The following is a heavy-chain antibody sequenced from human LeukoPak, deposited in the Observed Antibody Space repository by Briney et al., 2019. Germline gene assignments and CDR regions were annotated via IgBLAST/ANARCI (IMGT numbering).Heavy chain of an antibody. CDR1: GFTFSSYA. CDR3: AKDGLGVATISPIDY. V-gene: IGHV3-23*01. Sequence: HSGGSLRLSCAASGFTFSSYAMSWVRQAPGKGLEWVSAISGSGGSTYYADSVKGRFTISRDNSKNTLYLQMNSLRAEDTAVYYCAKDGLGVATISPIDYWGQGTLVTVSS. J-gene: IGHJ4*02. D-gene: IGHD5-12*01. CDR2: ISGSGGST.